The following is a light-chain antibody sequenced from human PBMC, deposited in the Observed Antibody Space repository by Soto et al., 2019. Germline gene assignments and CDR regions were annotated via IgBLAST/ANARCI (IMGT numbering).Light chain of an antibody. J-gene: IGKJ2*01. CDR1: QSVSSSY. V-gene: IGKV3-20*01. CDR3: QQYGNSPYT. Sequence: EIVLTQSPGTLSLSPGERATLSFRASQSVSSSYLAWYRQKPGQAPRLLIYAASSRATGIPDRFSGSGSGTDFTLTISRLEPEDFAVYYCQQYGNSPYTFGQGTKVDIK. CDR2: AAS.